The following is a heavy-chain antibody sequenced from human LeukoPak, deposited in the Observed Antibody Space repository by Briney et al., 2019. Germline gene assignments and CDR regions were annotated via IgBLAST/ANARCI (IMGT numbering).Heavy chain of an antibody. CDR3: ARRPRDGYFRYFDL. Sequence: KPSETLSLTCTVSGGSISSYYWSWIRQPPGKGLEWIGYIYYSGSTNYNPSLKSRVTISVDTSKNQFSLKLSSVTAADTAVYYCARRPRDGYFRYFDLWGRGTLVTVSS. V-gene: IGHV4-59*01. CDR1: GGSISSYY. D-gene: IGHD5-12*01. CDR2: IYYSGST. J-gene: IGHJ2*01.